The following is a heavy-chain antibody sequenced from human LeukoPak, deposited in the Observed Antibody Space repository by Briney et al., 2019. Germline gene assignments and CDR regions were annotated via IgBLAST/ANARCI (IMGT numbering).Heavy chain of an antibody. J-gene: IGHJ5*02. D-gene: IGHD3-10*01. CDR1: GFTFSSYW. CDR3: ARDQASYFDP. Sequence: GGSLRLSCAASGFTFSSYWVSWVRQAPGKGLEWVANIKQDGSEKYYVDSVKGRFTISRDNAKNSLYLQMNSLRAEDTAVYYCARDQASYFDPWGQGTLVTVSS. V-gene: IGHV3-7*01. CDR2: IKQDGSEK.